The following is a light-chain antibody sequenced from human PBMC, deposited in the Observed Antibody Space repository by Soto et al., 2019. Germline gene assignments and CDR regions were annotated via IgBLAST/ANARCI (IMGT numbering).Light chain of an antibody. CDR3: SSYTIISTYV. CDR2: DVT. J-gene: IGLJ1*01. V-gene: IGLV2-14*01. CDR1: SSDVGAYNY. Sequence: QSALTQPAYVSGSPGQSIAISCTGTSSDVGAYNYVSWYQQYPGKAPKLVIYDVTNRPSGVSNRFSGSKSGSTASLTISGLQAEDEADYYCSSYTIISTYVFGTGTKVTVL.